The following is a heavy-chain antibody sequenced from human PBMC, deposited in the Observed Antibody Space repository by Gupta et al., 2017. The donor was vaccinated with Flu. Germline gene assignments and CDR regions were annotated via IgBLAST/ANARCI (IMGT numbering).Heavy chain of an antibody. J-gene: IGHJ5*02. D-gene: IGHD7-27*01. V-gene: IGHV7-4-1*02. CDR3: AREVLTNRFDP. Sequence: WVRRAPGQGLEWMGWINTDTGNPTYDQGFTGRFVFSVDTSVTTVYLQISNLKAEDTAVYYCAREVLTNRFDPWGQGTLVTVSS. CDR2: INTDTGNP.